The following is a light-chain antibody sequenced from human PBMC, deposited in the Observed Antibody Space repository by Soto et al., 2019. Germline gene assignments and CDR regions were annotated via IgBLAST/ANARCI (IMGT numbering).Light chain of an antibody. Sequence: EIIMTQSPATLSVSPGERATLSCRASQSVSNNLAWYQQKPGQAPRLLIYYASTRATGIPARFSGSGSGTEFTLTISSLLSEDFALYYCQQYNDWPPITFGQGTRLEVK. CDR1: QSVSNN. CDR2: YAS. CDR3: QQYNDWPPIT. J-gene: IGKJ5*01. V-gene: IGKV3-15*01.